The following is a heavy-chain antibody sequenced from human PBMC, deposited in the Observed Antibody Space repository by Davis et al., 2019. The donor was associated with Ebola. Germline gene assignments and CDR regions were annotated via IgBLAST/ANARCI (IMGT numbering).Heavy chain of an antibody. CDR2: IKQDGSQK. CDR1: GFTFSSYW. V-gene: IGHV3-7*01. D-gene: IGHD2-2*02. CDR3: ARQYCSDTTCYTDAFDV. J-gene: IGHJ3*01. Sequence: GESLKISCAASGFTFSSYWMTWGRQTPGKGLEWVANIKQDGSQKYYVSSVKGRFTISRDNSKNSLYLQMNRLRAEDTAVYYCARQYCSDTTCYTDAFDVWGQGTWVTVSS.